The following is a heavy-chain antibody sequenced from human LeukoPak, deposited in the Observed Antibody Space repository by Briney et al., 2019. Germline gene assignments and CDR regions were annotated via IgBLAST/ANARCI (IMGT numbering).Heavy chain of an antibody. CDR2: ISSSSSTI. CDR3: AREWIQVFDY. D-gene: IGHD5-18*01. J-gene: IGHJ4*02. CDR1: GFTLSNYW. V-gene: IGHV3-48*02. Sequence: PGGSLRLSCAASGFTLSNYWMFWVRQAPGMGLEWVSYISSSSSTIYYADSVKGRFTISRDNAKNSLYLQMNSLRDEDTAVYYCAREWIQVFDYWGQGSLVTVSS.